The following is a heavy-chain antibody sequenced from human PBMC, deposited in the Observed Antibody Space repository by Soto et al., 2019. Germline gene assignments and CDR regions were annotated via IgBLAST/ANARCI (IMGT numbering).Heavy chain of an antibody. Sequence: EVQLLESGGGLVQPGGSLRLSCAASGFTFNNYAMSWVRQAPGKGLEWVSAISRGGDTTSYADSVKGRFTVSRDGSKNTLYLQMNSPRAEDTAVYYCAKGRGGSGSLTPRVDFWGQGTLVTVSS. CDR2: ISRGGDTT. CDR1: GFTFNNYA. V-gene: IGHV3-23*01. CDR3: AKGRGGSGSLTPRVDF. J-gene: IGHJ4*02. D-gene: IGHD3-10*01.